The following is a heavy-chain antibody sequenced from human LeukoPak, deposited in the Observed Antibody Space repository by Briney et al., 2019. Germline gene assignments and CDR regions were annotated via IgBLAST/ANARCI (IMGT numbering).Heavy chain of an antibody. V-gene: IGHV4-61*02. CDR1: GGSISSGSYY. CDR2: IYTSGST. Sequence: SETLSLTCTVSGGSISSGSYYWSWIRQPAGKGLEWIGRIYTSGSTNYNPSLKSRVTMSVDTSKNQFSLKLSSVTAADTAVYYCARGGYDFWSGYYSPYYYYYMDVWGKGTTVTVSS. CDR3: ARGGYDFWSGYYSPYYYYYMDV. D-gene: IGHD3-3*01. J-gene: IGHJ6*03.